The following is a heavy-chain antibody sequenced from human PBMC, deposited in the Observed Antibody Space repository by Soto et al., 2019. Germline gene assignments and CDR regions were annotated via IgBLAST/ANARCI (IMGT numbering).Heavy chain of an antibody. CDR2: INSDRSST. V-gene: IGHV3-74*01. CDR1: GFTFSSYW. D-gene: IGHD2-15*01. CDR3: VRTSLVVAAATREDY. Sequence: EVQLVESGAGLVQPGESLRLSCAASGFTFSSYWMHWVRHAPGKGLVCVSRINSDRSSTSYAGSVKGRFTISRDNAKNTLYLQMNSLRAEDTAVYYCVRTSLVVAAATREDYWGQGTLVTVSS. J-gene: IGHJ4*02.